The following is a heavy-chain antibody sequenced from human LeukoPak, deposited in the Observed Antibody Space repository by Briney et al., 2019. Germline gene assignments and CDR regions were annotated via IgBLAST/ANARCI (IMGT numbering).Heavy chain of an antibody. D-gene: IGHD3-3*01. V-gene: IGHV1-2*02. CDR2: INPNSGDT. J-gene: IGHJ6*03. Sequence: ASVKVSCKASGYTFTGYYMHWVRQAPGQGLEWMGWINPNSGDTNYAQKFQGRVTMTRDTSISTAYMELSRLRSDDTAVYYCARGQVSEMRVYYYYMDVWGKGTTVTISS. CDR1: GYTFTGYY. CDR3: ARGQVSEMRVYYYYMDV.